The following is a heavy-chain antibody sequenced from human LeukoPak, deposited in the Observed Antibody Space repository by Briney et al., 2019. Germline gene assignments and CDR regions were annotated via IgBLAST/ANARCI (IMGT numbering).Heavy chain of an antibody. D-gene: IGHD2-21*01. Sequence: GGSLRLPCAASGFTFSNAWMSWVRQAPGKGLEWIGRTKSKTDGGTTDYAAPVKGRFTISRDDSKNTLYLQMNSLKTEDTAVYYCTRTVVIAPSDAFDIWGQGTMVTVSS. V-gene: IGHV3-15*01. CDR2: TKSKTDGGTT. CDR1: GFTFSNAW. J-gene: IGHJ3*02. CDR3: TRTVVIAPSDAFDI.